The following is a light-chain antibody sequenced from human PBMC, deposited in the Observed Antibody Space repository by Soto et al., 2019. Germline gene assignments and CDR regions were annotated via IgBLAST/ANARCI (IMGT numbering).Light chain of an antibody. Sequence: QSVLTQPPSVSGAPGQRVTISCTGTNSNIGAIYAVHWYQQLPGTAPKLLIFGNTNRPSGVPDRFSGSKSGTSASLAITGLQAEDEAEYYCQSYDSSLSGWVFGGGTKLTVL. J-gene: IGLJ3*02. CDR3: QSYDSSLSGWV. CDR2: GNT. V-gene: IGLV1-40*01. CDR1: NSNIGAIYA.